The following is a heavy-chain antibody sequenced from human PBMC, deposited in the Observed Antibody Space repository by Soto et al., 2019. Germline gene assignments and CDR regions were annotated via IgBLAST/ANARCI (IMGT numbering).Heavy chain of an antibody. V-gene: IGHV1-69*02. CDR2: IIPIRGIA. Sequence: SVKASCKASGGTDRSDTISWVRQAPGQGLEWMGRIIPIRGIATYAQKFQGRVTITANTSISTAYMELSSLRSEDTAVYYCARVKLDYFDYWGQGTLVTVSS. CDR1: GGTDRSDT. CDR3: ARVKLDYFDY. J-gene: IGHJ4*02.